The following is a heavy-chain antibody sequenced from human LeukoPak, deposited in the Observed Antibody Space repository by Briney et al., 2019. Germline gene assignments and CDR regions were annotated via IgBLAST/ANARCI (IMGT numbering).Heavy chain of an antibody. CDR1: GFTFSSYS. CDR3: ARVNEDFWSGYLRRRGTSGDYYYYYYMDV. V-gene: IGHV3-7*01. D-gene: IGHD3-3*01. Sequence: PGGSLRLSCAASGFTFSSYSMNWVRQAPGKGLEWVANIKQDGSEKYYVDSVKGRFTISRDNAKNSLYLQMNSLRAEDTAVYYCARVNEDFWSGYLRRRGTSGDYYYYYYMDVWGKGTTVTVSS. CDR2: IKQDGSEK. J-gene: IGHJ6*03.